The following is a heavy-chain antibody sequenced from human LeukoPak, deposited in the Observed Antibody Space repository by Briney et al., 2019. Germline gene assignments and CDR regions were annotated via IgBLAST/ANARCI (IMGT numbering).Heavy chain of an antibody. J-gene: IGHJ4*02. D-gene: IGHD1-26*01. CDR1: GGTFISYT. V-gene: IGHV1-69*04. CDR2: IIPILGIA. Sequence: ASVKVSCKASGGTFISYTISWVRQAPGQGREWRGRIIPILGIANYAQKFQGRVTITADKSTSTAYMELSSLRSEDTAVYYCARDEVGANGVDYWGQGTLVTVSS. CDR3: ARDEVGANGVDY.